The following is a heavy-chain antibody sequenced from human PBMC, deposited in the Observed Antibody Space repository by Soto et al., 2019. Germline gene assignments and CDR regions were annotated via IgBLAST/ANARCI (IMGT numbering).Heavy chain of an antibody. J-gene: IGHJ5*01. D-gene: IGHD3-10*02. CDR3: ASMIGDPVLSCDS. CDR1: GGSISSYY. Sequence: QVQLQESGPGLVKPSETLSLTCTVSGGSISSYYWSWIRQPPGKGLEWIGFIFYSGSTSYNPSLMSRVTISIDTSEDQCSLKLNSVTAADTAVYYCASMIGDPVLSCDSWGEGTLVAVSS. CDR2: IFYSGST. V-gene: IGHV4-59*01.